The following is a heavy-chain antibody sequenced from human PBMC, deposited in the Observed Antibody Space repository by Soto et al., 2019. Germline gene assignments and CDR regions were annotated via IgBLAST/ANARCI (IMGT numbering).Heavy chain of an antibody. Sequence: ASVKVSCKASGYTFTSYGISWVRQAPGQGLEWMGWISAYNGNTNYAQKLQGRVTMTTDTSTSTAYMELRSLRSDDTAVYYCARDGGYCSGGSCYSFWFDPWGQGTLVTVSS. CDR1: GYTFTSYG. CDR2: ISAYNGNT. CDR3: ARDGGYCSGGSCYSFWFDP. V-gene: IGHV1-18*04. J-gene: IGHJ5*02. D-gene: IGHD2-15*01.